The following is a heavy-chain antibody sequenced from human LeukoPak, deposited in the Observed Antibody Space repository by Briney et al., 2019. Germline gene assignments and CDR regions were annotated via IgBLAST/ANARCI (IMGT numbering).Heavy chain of an antibody. V-gene: IGHV3-23*01. D-gene: IGHD3-22*01. CDR2: ISGSGGST. CDR1: GFTFTNYW. CDR3: AKELYYYDSSGYYYGPRTAFDI. J-gene: IGHJ3*02. Sequence: GGSLRLSCAASGFTFTNYWMSWVRQAPGKGLEWVSAISGSGGSTYYADSVKGRFTISRDNSKNTLYLQMNSLRAEDTAVYYCAKELYYYDSSGYYYGPRTAFDIWGQGTMVTVSS.